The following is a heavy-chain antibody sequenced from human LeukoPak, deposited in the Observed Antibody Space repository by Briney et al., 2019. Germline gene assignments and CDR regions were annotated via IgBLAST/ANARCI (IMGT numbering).Heavy chain of an antibody. Sequence: SETLSLTCTVSGGSFSIYYWSWIRQPAGKGLEYIGRIYTSGSTNYNPSLKRRVTMSVDETKSQFSLKLSSATAADTAVYYCARGPTTVTRAFDYWGQGTLVTVSS. D-gene: IGHD4-17*01. V-gene: IGHV4-4*07. CDR3: ARGPTTVTRAFDY. CDR2: IYTSGST. J-gene: IGHJ4*02. CDR1: GGSFSIYY.